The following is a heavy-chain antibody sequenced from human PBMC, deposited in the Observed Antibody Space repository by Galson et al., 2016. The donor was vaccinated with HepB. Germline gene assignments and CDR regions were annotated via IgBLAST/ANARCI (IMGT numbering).Heavy chain of an antibody. V-gene: IGHV3-53*04. CDR2: IYGGGSP. D-gene: IGHD2-15*01. Sequence: SLRLSCAASGFTVSTNYMSWVRQAPGKGLEWVSVIYGGGSPTYADSVKGRFPLSRHNSKNTLYLQMNSLRTEDTAVYYCARPLPNVGYGMDVWGQGTTVTVSS. J-gene: IGHJ6*02. CDR1: GFTVSTNY. CDR3: ARPLPNVGYGMDV.